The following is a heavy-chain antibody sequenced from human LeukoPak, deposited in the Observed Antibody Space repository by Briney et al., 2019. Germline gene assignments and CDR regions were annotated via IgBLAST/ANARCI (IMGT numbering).Heavy chain of an antibody. CDR2: IYHSGST. Sequence: KPSETLSLTCAVSGYSISSGYYWGCIRPPPGKGLECLGSIYHSGSTYYNPSLKSRVTISVDTSKNQFSLKLRSVTAADTAVYFCVRHEEAFVSSGWFLNWFDPWGQGTLVTVSS. D-gene: IGHD6-19*01. CDR1: GYSISSGYY. V-gene: IGHV4-38-2*01. CDR3: VRHEEAFVSSGWFLNWFDP. J-gene: IGHJ5*02.